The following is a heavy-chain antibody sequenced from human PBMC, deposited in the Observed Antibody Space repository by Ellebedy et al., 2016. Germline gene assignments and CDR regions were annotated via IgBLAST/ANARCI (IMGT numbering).Heavy chain of an antibody. Sequence: GGSLRLSCAASGFTFSNYWMTRVRQAPGKGLEGLANIKQDGSEAYYVDSVKGRFTISRDNAKNSLYLQMNSLRAEDTAVYYCGRGFGAPDYWGQGTLVTVSS. D-gene: IGHD3-10*01. CDR2: IKQDGSEA. CDR1: GFTFSNYW. J-gene: IGHJ4*02. V-gene: IGHV3-7*03. CDR3: GRGFGAPDY.